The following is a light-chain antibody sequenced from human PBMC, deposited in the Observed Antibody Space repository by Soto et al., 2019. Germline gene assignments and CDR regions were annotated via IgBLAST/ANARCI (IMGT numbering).Light chain of an antibody. CDR3: QQYGNSVFT. Sequence: EIVLTQSPGTLSLSPGERATLSCRASQRASRSELVWYQQKPGQAPRLLIYGASTRATGIPDRFSGSGSGTEFTLTISRLEPEDFAVYYCQQYGNSVFTFGPGTKVEIK. CDR2: GAS. J-gene: IGKJ3*01. V-gene: IGKV3-20*01. CDR1: QRASRSE.